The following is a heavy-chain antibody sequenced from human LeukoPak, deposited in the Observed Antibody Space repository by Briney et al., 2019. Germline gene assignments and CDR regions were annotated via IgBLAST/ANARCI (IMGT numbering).Heavy chain of an antibody. V-gene: IGHV3-15*01. Sequence: GGSLKLSCPASGFTFSNAWMSWVRQAAGKGLEWVGRMKRKKEGRTTDYAALVKGIFTISRADSKNTLYLQMNSLKTEDTAVYYCTTDRPYYYDSSGYSSTSYYFDYWGQGTLVTVSS. CDR3: TTDRPYYYDSSGYSSTSYYFDY. D-gene: IGHD3-22*01. J-gene: IGHJ4*02. CDR1: GFTFSNAW. CDR2: MKRKKEGRTT.